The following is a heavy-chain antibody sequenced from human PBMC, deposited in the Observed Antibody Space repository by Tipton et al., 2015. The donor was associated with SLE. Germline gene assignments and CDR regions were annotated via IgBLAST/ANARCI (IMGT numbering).Heavy chain of an antibody. CDR1: GFTVSSNY. V-gene: IGHV3-53*04. D-gene: IGHD6-13*01. Sequence: GSLRLSCAASGFTVSSNYMSWVRQAPGKGLEWVSVIYSGGSTYYADSVKGRFTISRHNSKNTLYLQMNSLRAEDTAVYYCAREWSAAGRYFDLWGRGTLVTVSS. CDR3: AREWSAAGRYFDL. J-gene: IGHJ2*01. CDR2: IYSGGST.